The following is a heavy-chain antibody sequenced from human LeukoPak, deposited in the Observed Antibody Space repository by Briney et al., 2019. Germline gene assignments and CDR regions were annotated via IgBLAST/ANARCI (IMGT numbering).Heavy chain of an antibody. D-gene: IGHD6-19*01. J-gene: IGHJ3*02. CDR1: GFTFSNYA. CDR2: ISSNGGST. Sequence: GGSLGLSWSAAGFTFSNYAMHWVREAPGKGLGYVSAISSNGGSTYYAESVKGRFTISRDNSKNTLYLQMSSLRAEDTAVYYCVKDRSAHWLANDAFDIWGQGTMVTVSS. CDR3: VKDRSAHWLANDAFDI. V-gene: IGHV3-64D*09.